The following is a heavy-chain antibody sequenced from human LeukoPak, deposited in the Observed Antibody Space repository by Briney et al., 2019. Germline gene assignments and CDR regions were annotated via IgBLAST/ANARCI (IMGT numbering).Heavy chain of an antibody. CDR1: GFTFSSYG. D-gene: IGHD6-19*01. CDR2: IWYDGSNK. Sequence: GGSLRLSCAASGFTFSSYGMHGVRQAPGKGLEWVAVIWYDGSNKYYADSVKGRFTISRDNSKNTLYLQMNSLRAEDTAVYYCARDVGGSGYSSGLIWGQGTLVTVSS. V-gene: IGHV3-33*01. CDR3: ARDVGGSGYSSGLI. J-gene: IGHJ4*02.